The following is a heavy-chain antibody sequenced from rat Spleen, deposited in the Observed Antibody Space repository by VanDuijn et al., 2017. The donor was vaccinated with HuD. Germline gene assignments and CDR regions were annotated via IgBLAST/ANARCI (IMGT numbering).Heavy chain of an antibody. V-gene: IGHV5-20*01. J-gene: IGHJ3*01. D-gene: IGHD1-12*02. Sequence: EVQLVESGGGLVQPGRSLKLSCAASGFTYDNYVMAWVRQATTMGLEWVASISNDGGSRYYRDSVKGRFTLSRDNAKSTLYLQMDSLRSEDTATYYCTTHYDGSYPFTYWGQGTLVTVSS. CDR3: TTHYDGSYPFTY. CDR1: GFTYDNYV. CDR2: ISNDGGSR.